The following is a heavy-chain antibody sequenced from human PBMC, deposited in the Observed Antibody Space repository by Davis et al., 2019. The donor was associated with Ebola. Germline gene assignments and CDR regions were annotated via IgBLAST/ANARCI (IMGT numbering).Heavy chain of an antibody. Sequence: PGGSLRLSCAASGFIFSTFNMNWVRQASGKGLEWVGRIRSKANSYATAYAASVKGRFTISRDDSKNTAYLQMNSLKTEDTAVYYCETSSSSGGDYWGQGTLVTVSS. CDR1: GFIFSTFN. V-gene: IGHV3-73*01. CDR2: IRSKANSYAT. D-gene: IGHD6-6*01. CDR3: ETSSSSGGDY. J-gene: IGHJ4*02.